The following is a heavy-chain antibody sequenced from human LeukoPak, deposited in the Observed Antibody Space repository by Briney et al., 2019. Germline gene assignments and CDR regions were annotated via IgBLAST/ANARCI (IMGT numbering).Heavy chain of an antibody. CDR3: AKPPLWFREFEMYNWFDP. CDR1: GFTFSSYA. J-gene: IGHJ5*02. D-gene: IGHD3-10*01. CDR2: ISGSGGST. V-gene: IGHV3-23*01. Sequence: PGGSLRLSCAASGFTFSSYAMSWVRQAPGKGLEWVSAISGSGGSTYYADSVKGRFTISRDNSKNTLYLQMNSLRAEDTAVYYCAKPPLWFREFEMYNWFDPWGQGTLVTVSS.